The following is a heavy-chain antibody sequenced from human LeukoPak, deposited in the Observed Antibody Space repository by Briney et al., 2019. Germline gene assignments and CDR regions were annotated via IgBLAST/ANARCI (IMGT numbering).Heavy chain of an antibody. D-gene: IGHD5-18*01. J-gene: IGHJ6*03. Sequence: SETLSLTCTVSGYSISSSYYWSWIRQPPGKGLEWIGYIYYSGSTNYNPSLKSRVTISVDTSKNQFSLKLSSVTAADTAVYYCAREVDTAMGPMDVWGKGTTVTVSS. V-gene: IGHV4-61*01. CDR2: IYYSGST. CDR1: GYSISSSYY. CDR3: AREVDTAMGPMDV.